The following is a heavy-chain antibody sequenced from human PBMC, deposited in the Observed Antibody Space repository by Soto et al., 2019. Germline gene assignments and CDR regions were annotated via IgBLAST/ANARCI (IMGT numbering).Heavy chain of an antibody. V-gene: IGHV3-23*01. J-gene: IGHJ4*02. CDR3: AKVAGEIVVVAAPADY. Sequence: EVQLLETGGGLVQPGVSLRLSCAASGFTFSSYAMSWVRQAPGKGLERVSAISGSGGSTYYADSVKGRYTISRDNSKNSRYLQMNSLRAEDTAVYYCAKVAGEIVVVAAPADYWGEGGLVTVSS. D-gene: IGHD2-15*01. CDR2: ISGSGGST. CDR1: GFTFSSYA.